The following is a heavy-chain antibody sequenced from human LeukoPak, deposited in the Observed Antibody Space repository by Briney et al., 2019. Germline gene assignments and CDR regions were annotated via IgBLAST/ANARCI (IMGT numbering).Heavy chain of an antibody. CDR1: GGSISSSY. CDR2: IYASGSS. CDR3: AREGGSSRSLEN. Sequence: SETLSHTCNVSGGSISSSYWSWIRQPAGKGLEWIGRIYASGSSNYNPSLKSRVTMSVDTSKNQFSLNLSSVTAADTAVYYCAREGGSSRSLENWGQGTLVTVSS. D-gene: IGHD1-26*01. J-gene: IGHJ4*02. V-gene: IGHV4-4*07.